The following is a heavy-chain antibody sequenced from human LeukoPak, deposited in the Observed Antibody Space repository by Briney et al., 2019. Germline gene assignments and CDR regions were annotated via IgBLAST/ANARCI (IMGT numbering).Heavy chain of an antibody. CDR2: ISWNGGSI. D-gene: IGHD6-19*01. Sequence: GGSLRLSCAASGFTFDDYAMHWVRQAPGKGLEWVSGISWNGGSIGYTDSVRGRFTISRDNAKNSLYLQMNSLRAEDTAVYYCVKDLRAVNYYGTDVWGQGTTVIVSS. V-gene: IGHV3-9*01. J-gene: IGHJ6*02. CDR1: GFTFDDYA. CDR3: VKDLRAVNYYGTDV.